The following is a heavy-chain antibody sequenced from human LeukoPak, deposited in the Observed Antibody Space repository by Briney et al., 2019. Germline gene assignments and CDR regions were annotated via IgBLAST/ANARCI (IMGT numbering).Heavy chain of an antibody. Sequence: PGGSLRLSCAASGFTFDNYWMTWVRQAPGKGLEWVANIKRDGSEKKHMDSVKGRFTISRDNARNSLYLQMSSLRAEDTAVYYCARGWAGFEYWGQGTLVTVSS. V-gene: IGHV3-7*04. CDR2: IKRDGSEK. J-gene: IGHJ4*02. D-gene: IGHD6-19*01. CDR1: GFTFDNYW. CDR3: ARGWAGFEY.